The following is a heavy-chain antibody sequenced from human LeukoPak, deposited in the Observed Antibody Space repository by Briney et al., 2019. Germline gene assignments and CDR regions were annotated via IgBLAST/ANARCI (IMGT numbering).Heavy chain of an antibody. CDR1: GFTFSSYG. V-gene: IGHV3-30*18. CDR2: ISYDGSNK. Sequence: GGSLRLSCAASGFTFSSYGMHWVRQAPGKGLEWVTVISYDGSNKYYADSVKGRFTISRDNSKNTLYLQMNSLRAEDTAVYYCAKDLPVYSVVVAAVDYWGQGTLVTVSS. CDR3: AKDLPVYSVVVAAVDY. D-gene: IGHD2-15*01. J-gene: IGHJ4*02.